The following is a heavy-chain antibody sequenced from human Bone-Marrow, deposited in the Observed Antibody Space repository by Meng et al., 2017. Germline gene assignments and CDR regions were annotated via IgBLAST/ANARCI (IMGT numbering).Heavy chain of an antibody. CDR2: ISGSGGST. CDR3: AKDGPFDY. Sequence: VQLVEWGGGCVRPCGPVTSPLSASGFPFSSYAMSWVRQAPGKGLEWVSAISGSGGSTYYADSVKGRFTISRDNSKNTLYLQMNSLRAEDTAVYYCAKDGPFDYWGQGTLVTVSS. V-gene: IGHV3-23*04. CDR1: GFPFSSYA. J-gene: IGHJ4*02.